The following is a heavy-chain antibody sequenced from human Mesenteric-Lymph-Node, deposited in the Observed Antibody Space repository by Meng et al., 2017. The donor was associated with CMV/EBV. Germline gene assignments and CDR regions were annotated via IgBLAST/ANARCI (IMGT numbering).Heavy chain of an antibody. J-gene: IGHJ6*02. CDR2: ISAYNGNT. V-gene: IGHV1-18*01. CDR1: GYTFTSYG. CDR3: ARGGVPYGMDV. D-gene: IGHD3-10*01. Sequence: CKASGYTFTSYGISWVRQAPGQGLEWMGWISAYNGNTNYAQKLQGRVTMTTDTSTSTDYMELSSLRSEDTAVYYCARGGVPYGMDVWGQGTTVTVSS.